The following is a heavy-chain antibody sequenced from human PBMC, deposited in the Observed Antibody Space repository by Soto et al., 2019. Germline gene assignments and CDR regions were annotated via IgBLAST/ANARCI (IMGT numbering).Heavy chain of an antibody. CDR3: ARDHEQQLVRNNWFDP. J-gene: IGHJ5*02. V-gene: IGHV1-18*01. Sequence: GASVKVSCKASGYTFTSYGISWVRQAPGQGLEWMGWISAYNGNTNYAQKLQGRVTMTTDTSTSTAYMELRSLRSDDTAVYYCARDHEQQLVRNNWFDPWGQGTLVTVSS. D-gene: IGHD6-13*01. CDR1: GYTFTSYG. CDR2: ISAYNGNT.